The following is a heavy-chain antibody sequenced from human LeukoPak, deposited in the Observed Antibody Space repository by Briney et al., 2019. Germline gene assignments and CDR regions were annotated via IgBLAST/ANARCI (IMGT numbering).Heavy chain of an antibody. CDR3: ARGIAVAGTVPFDY. Sequence: SETLSLTCTVSGGSISSYYWSWIRQPPGKGLEWIGYIYYSGSTNYNPSLKSRVTISVDTSKKQFSLKLSSVTAADTAVYYCARGIAVAGTVPFDYWGQGTLVTVSS. D-gene: IGHD6-19*01. CDR2: IYYSGST. CDR1: GGSISSYY. V-gene: IGHV4-59*08. J-gene: IGHJ4*02.